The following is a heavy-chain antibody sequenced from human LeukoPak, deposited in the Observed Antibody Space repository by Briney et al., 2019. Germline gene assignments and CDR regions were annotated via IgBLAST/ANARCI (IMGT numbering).Heavy chain of an antibody. CDR1: GFTFSSYG. CDR3: AKDSGETFLRESEIDY. CDR2: IRYDGSNK. Sequence: GGSLRLSCAASGFTFSSYGMHWVRQAPGKGLEWVAFIRYDGSNKYYADSVKGRFTISRDNSKNTLYLQMNSLRAEDTAVYYCAKDSGETFLRESEIDYWGQGTLVTVSS. J-gene: IGHJ4*02. D-gene: IGHD7-27*01. V-gene: IGHV3-30*02.